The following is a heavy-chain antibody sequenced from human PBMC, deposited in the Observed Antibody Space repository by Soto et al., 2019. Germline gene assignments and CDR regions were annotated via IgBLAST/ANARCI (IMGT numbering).Heavy chain of an antibody. J-gene: IGHJ4*02. Sequence: GGSLRLSCISSGFTFRTYTMNWVRQAPGKGLEWVSGIRGFSPYTFYAESVKGRFTISRDNAKNSLYLQMNSLRAEDTAVYYCARDRGVVVAATPDYWGQGTLVTVSS. CDR2: IRGFSPYT. CDR3: ARDRGVVVAATPDY. V-gene: IGHV3-21*01. CDR1: GFTFRTYT. D-gene: IGHD2-15*01.